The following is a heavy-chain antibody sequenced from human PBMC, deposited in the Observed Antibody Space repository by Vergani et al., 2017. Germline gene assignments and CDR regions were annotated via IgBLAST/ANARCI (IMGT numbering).Heavy chain of an antibody. V-gene: IGHV5-10-1*03. Sequence: EVQLVQSGAEGKKPGESLRISCKGSGYSFTSYWISWVRQMPGKGLEWLGRIYPSDSYTNYSPSVQVQVTIPAHKSISTAYLQWSSLKTSDTAMYYCARQLRPHTPDYYDSSGYSNNYDAFDIWGQGTMVTVSS. J-gene: IGHJ3*02. CDR3: ARQLRPHTPDYYDSSGYSNNYDAFDI. D-gene: IGHD3-22*01. CDR1: GYSFTSYW. CDR2: IYPSDSYT.